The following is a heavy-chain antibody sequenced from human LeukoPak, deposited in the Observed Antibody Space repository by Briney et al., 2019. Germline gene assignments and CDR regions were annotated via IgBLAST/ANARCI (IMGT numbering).Heavy chain of an antibody. V-gene: IGHV4-34*01. CDR3: ARRKGTSGWSWGSPYYFDY. CDR2: INHSGST. D-gene: IGHD6-19*01. CDR1: GGSFSGYY. Sequence: SETLSLTCAVYGGSFSGYYWSWTRQPPGKGLEWIGEINHSGSTNYNPSLKSRVTISVDTSKNQFSLKLSSVTAADTAVYYCARRKGTSGWSWGSPYYFDYWGQGTLVTVSS. J-gene: IGHJ4*02.